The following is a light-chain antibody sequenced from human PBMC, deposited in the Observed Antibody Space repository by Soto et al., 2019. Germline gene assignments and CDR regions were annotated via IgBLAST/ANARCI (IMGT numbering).Light chain of an antibody. Sequence: DVVLTQSPLSLPVTLGQPASSSCRCSQSLVYNDGNIYLNWFQQRPGQSPRRLIYKVSNRYSVVPDRFSGSGSGTDFTLQISRVEAEDVGVYYCMQGTHSWTFGQGTKVDIK. CDR1: QSLVYNDGNIY. CDR2: KVS. V-gene: IGKV2-30*01. J-gene: IGKJ1*01. CDR3: MQGTHSWT.